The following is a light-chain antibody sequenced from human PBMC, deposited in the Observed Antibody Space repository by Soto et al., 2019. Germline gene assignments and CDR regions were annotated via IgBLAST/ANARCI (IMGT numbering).Light chain of an antibody. CDR2: GAS. Sequence: EIVLTQSPGTLSLSPGERATLSCRASQSLSSYLAWYQQKTGQAPRLLIYGASSRATGIPDRFSGSGSGTDFTLTISRLEPEDFAVYYCRQYGSSPSYTFGQGTKLEIK. V-gene: IGKV3-20*01. CDR1: QSLSSY. CDR3: RQYGSSPSYT. J-gene: IGKJ2*01.